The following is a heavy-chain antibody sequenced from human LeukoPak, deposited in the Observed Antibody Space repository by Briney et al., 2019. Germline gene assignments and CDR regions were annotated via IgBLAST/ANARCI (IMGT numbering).Heavy chain of an antibody. CDR3: ARDAGYYSRLNYFDY. J-gene: IGHJ4*02. V-gene: IGHV1-2*02. CDR2: INPNSGGT. CDR1: GYTFTGYY. Sequence: ASVKVSCKASGYTFTGYYMHWVRQAPGQGLEWMGWINPNSGGTKYAQKFQGRVTMTRDTSISTAYMEVSRLRSDDTAVYHCARDAGYYSRLNYFDYWGQGTLVTVSS. D-gene: IGHD2-15*01.